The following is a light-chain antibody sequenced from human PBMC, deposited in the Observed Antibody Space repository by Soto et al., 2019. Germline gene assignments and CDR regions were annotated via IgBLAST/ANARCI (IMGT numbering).Light chain of an antibody. Sequence: QSVLTQPPSASGSPGQSVTISCTGTSSDVGAFNYVSWYQQQPGKAPKLIIYGVTKRPSGVPDRFSGSRSGFTASLTVSGLQAEDEADYYCSSYAYSRRVFGGGTKLTVL. V-gene: IGLV2-8*01. CDR2: GVT. CDR3: SSYAYSRRV. CDR1: SSDVGAFNY. J-gene: IGLJ2*01.